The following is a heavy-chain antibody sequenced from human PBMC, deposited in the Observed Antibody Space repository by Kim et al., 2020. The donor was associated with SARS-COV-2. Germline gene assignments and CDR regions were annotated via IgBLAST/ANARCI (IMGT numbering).Heavy chain of an antibody. J-gene: IGHJ6*02. CDR1: GGTFSSYA. CDR2: IIPIFGTA. Sequence: SVKVSCKASGGTFSSYAISWVRQAPGQGLEWMGGIIPIFGTANYAQKFQGRVTITADESTSTAYMELSSLRSEDTAVYYCASRGTVRKKPGIAAAGFLYYYYGMDVWGQGTTVTVSS. D-gene: IGHD6-13*01. CDR3: ASRGTVRKKPGIAAAGFLYYYYGMDV. V-gene: IGHV1-69*13.